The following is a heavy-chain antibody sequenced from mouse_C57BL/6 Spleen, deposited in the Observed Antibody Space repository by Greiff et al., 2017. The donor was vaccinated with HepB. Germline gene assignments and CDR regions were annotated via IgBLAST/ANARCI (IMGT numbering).Heavy chain of an antibody. CDR3: ARWAPYYYGSSLDY. J-gene: IGHJ2*01. V-gene: IGHV1-53*01. CDR2: INPSNGGT. CDR1: GYTFTSYW. Sequence: QVQLQQPGTELVKPGASVKLSCKASGYTFTSYWMHWVKQRPGQGLEWIGNINPSNGGTNYNEKFKSKATLTVDNSSSTAYMQLSSLTSEDSAVYYCARWAPYYYGSSLDYWGQGTTLTVSS. D-gene: IGHD1-1*01.